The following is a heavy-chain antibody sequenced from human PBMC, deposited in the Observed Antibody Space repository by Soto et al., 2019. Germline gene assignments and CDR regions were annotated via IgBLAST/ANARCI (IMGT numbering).Heavy chain of an antibody. V-gene: IGHV1-69*01. J-gene: IGHJ6*02. Sequence: QVQLVQSGAEVKKPGSSVKVSCKASGGTFSSYAISWVRQAPGQGLEWMGGIIPIFGTANYAQKFQGRVTITADESTSTAYMELSSLRSEHTAVYYCARSRRWGRQQLGYYGMDVWGQGTTVTVSS. D-gene: IGHD6-6*01. CDR2: IIPIFGTA. CDR1: GGTFSSYA. CDR3: ARSRRWGRQQLGYYGMDV.